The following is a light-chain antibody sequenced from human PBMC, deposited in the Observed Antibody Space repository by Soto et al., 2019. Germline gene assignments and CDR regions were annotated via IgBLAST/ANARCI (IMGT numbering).Light chain of an antibody. CDR3: SSYTGSTTPGV. CDR2: DVS. CDR1: SSDVGGYNY. J-gene: IGLJ2*01. V-gene: IGLV2-14*01. Sequence: QSALTQPASVSGSPGQSITISCTGTSSDVGGYNYVSWYQQHPGKAPNLIIFDVSNRPSGVSNHFSGSKSGNSASLTISGLRAEDEVDYYCSSYTGSTTPGVFGGGTKLTVL.